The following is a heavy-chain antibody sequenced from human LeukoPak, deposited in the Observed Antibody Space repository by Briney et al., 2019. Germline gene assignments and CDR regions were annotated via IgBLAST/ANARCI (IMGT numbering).Heavy chain of an antibody. J-gene: IGHJ4*02. D-gene: IGHD4-23*01. Sequence: SETLSLTCTVSGGSISAYYWSWIRQPPGKGLEWIGYIYYSGSTNYNPSLKSRVTISVDTSKNQFSLKLGSVTAADTAIYYCARIGVSGNWAGGAIWGQGTLVTVSS. CDR3: ARIGVSGNWAGGAI. CDR2: IYYSGST. CDR1: GGSISAYY. V-gene: IGHV4-59*01.